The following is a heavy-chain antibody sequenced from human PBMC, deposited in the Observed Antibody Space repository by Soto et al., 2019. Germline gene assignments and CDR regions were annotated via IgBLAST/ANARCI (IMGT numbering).Heavy chain of an antibody. J-gene: IGHJ6*02. CDR1: GFTFSSYS. V-gene: IGHV3-21*01. Sequence: EVQLVESGGGLVKPGGSLRLSCAASGFTFSSYSMNWVRQAPGKGLEWVSSISSSSSYIYYADSVKGRFTISRDNAKNSRCLQMNSLRAEDTAVYYCAIQADTAPGGLEYYGMDVWGQGTTVTVSS. CDR3: AIQADTAPGGLEYYGMDV. D-gene: IGHD5-18*01. CDR2: ISSSSSYI.